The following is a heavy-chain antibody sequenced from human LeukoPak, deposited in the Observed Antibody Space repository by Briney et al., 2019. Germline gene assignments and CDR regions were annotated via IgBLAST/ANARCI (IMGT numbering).Heavy chain of an antibody. Sequence: PSETLSLTCSVSGDSISTYHWNWIRKPPGKGLEWIGYMQFNGNSNYNPSLKNRVNIFVDMSKSQFVLNLRSVTAADTAVYYCARDKRHSYGRYFDPWGQGMLVTVSS. CDR3: ARDKRHSYGRYFDP. CDR2: MQFNGNS. CDR1: GDSISTYH. V-gene: IGHV4-59*01. D-gene: IGHD5-18*01. J-gene: IGHJ4*02.